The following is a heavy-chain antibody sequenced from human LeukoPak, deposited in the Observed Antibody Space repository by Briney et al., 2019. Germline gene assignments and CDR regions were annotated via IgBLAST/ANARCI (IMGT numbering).Heavy chain of an antibody. D-gene: IGHD3-9*01. CDR2: IKSKTDGGTT. CDR1: GFTFNNYA. Sequence: GGSLRLSCAASGFTFNNYAMSWVRQAPGKGLEWVGRIKSKTDGGTTDYAAPVKGRFTISRDDSKNTLYLQMNSLKTEDTAVYYCTTSGAYYDILTGYYNVDHFDYWGQGTLVTVSS. V-gene: IGHV3-15*01. J-gene: IGHJ4*02. CDR3: TTSGAYYDILTGYYNVDHFDY.